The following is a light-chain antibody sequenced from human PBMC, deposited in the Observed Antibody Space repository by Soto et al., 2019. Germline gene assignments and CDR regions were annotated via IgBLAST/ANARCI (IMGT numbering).Light chain of an antibody. CDR2: GAS. Sequence: EVVMTQSPATLSVSPGERVTLSCRASQSINAHLAWYQQKPGQAPRLLIHGASTRDTGIPARFSGSGFGTEFILTITSLQSEDFAVYYCQQYTTWLCTFGQGTKVEIQ. V-gene: IGKV3-15*01. CDR1: QSINAH. J-gene: IGKJ1*01. CDR3: QQYTTWLCT.